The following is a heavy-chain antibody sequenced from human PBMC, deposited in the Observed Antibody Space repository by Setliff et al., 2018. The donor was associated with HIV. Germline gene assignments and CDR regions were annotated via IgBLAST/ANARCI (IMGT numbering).Heavy chain of an antibody. J-gene: IGHJ4*02. CDR3: ARDLGAFSSAWYVTIGDY. V-gene: IGHV1-18*01. CDR1: GYTFTSYG. Sequence: ASVKVSCKASGYTFTSYGISWVRQAPGQGLEWMGWISAYDSNTNYEHRLQGRVTMTTDTSTSTAYMELRGLISDDTAVYFCARDLGAFSSAWYVTIGDYWGPGTLVTVS. D-gene: IGHD6-13*01. CDR2: ISAYDSNT.